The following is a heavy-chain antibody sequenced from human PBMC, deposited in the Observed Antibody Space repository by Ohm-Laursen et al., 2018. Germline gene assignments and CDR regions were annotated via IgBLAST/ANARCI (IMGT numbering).Heavy chain of an antibody. CDR3: AKDLYYYDSSGYYSIQH. Sequence: SLRLSCTASGFTFSSYGMHWVRQAPGKGLEWVAVISYDGSNKYYADSVKGRFTISRDNSKNTLYLQMNSLRAEDTAVYYCAKDLYYYDSSGYYSIQHWGQGTLVTVSS. V-gene: IGHV3-30*18. J-gene: IGHJ1*01. D-gene: IGHD3-22*01. CDR1: GFTFSSYG. CDR2: ISYDGSNK.